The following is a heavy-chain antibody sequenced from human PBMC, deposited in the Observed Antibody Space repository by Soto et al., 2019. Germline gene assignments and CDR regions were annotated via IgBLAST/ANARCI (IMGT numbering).Heavy chain of an antibody. CDR1: GFTFSNYA. D-gene: IGHD3-10*01. V-gene: IGHV3-23*01. J-gene: IGHJ4*02. CDR3: AKERLGRGIDY. Sequence: GGSLRLSCAASGFTFSNYAMTWVRQAPGKGPEWISTVNNGGGGTYYADSVKGRFTISRGNSKNTLYLQVSSLRAEDTAVYYCAKERLGRGIDYWGQGILVTVSS. CDR2: VNNGGGGT.